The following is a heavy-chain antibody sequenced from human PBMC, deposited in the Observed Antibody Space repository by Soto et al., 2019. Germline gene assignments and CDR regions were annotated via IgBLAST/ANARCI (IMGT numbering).Heavy chain of an antibody. Sequence: GGSLRLSCAASGFTFSSYAMSWVRQAPGKGLEWVSAISGSGGSTYYADSVNGRFTISRDNSKNTLYLQMNSLRAEDTAVYYCAVEMGIMITFGGVIAWGQGTLVTVSS. D-gene: IGHD3-16*02. CDR3: AVEMGIMITFGGVIA. CDR2: ISGSGGST. CDR1: GFTFSSYA. V-gene: IGHV3-23*01. J-gene: IGHJ5*02.